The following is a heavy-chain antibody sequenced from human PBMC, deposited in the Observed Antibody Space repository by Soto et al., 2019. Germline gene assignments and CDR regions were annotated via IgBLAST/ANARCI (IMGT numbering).Heavy chain of an antibody. D-gene: IGHD3-3*01. Sequence: ASVKVSCKASGYTFTGYYMHWVRQAPGQGLEWMGWISANNGNTNYAQKLQGRVTMTTDTSTSTAYMELRSLRSDDTAVYYCAREGTYYDFWSGSNYYYYYYMDVWGKGTTVTVSS. CDR1: GYTFTGYY. J-gene: IGHJ6*03. V-gene: IGHV1-18*04. CDR3: AREGTYYDFWSGSNYYYYYYMDV. CDR2: ISANNGNT.